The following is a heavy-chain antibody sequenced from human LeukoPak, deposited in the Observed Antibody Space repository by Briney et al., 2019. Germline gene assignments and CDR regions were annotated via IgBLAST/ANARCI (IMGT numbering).Heavy chain of an antibody. J-gene: IGHJ6*02. D-gene: IGHD4-11*01. Sequence: PSETLSLTCTVSGGSVSSGGYYWSWIRQHPGKGLEWIGYIYYSGSTYYNPSLKSRVTISVDTSKNQFSLKLSSVTAADTAVYYCARSYSKVSRGYYYGMDVWGQGTTVTVSS. CDR3: ARSYSKVSRGYYYGMDV. V-gene: IGHV4-31*03. CDR1: GGSVSSGGYY. CDR2: IYYSGST.